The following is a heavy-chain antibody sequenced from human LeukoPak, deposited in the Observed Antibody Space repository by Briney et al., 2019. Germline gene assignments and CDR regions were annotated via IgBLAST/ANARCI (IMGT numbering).Heavy chain of an antibody. Sequence: SETLSLTCAVYGGSFSGYSWSWIRQPPGKGLEWIGYIYYSGSTYYNPSLKSRVTISVDTSKNQFSLKLSSVTAADTAVYYCARVRANYGDYFDAFDIWGQGTMVTVSS. CDR3: ARVRANYGDYFDAFDI. V-gene: IGHV4-30-4*07. J-gene: IGHJ3*02. CDR1: GGSFSGYS. CDR2: IYYSGST. D-gene: IGHD4-17*01.